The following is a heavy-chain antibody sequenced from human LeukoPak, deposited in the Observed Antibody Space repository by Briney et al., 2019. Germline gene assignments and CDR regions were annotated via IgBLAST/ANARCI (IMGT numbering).Heavy chain of an antibody. Sequence: ASVKVSCKASGYTFTGYYMHWVRQAPGQGLEWMGWINPNSGGTNYAQKFQGRVTMTRDTSISTAYRELSRLRSDDTAVYYCARNYGSGADAFDIWGQGTMVTVSS. J-gene: IGHJ3*02. V-gene: IGHV1-2*02. D-gene: IGHD3-10*01. CDR3: ARNYGSGADAFDI. CDR2: INPNSGGT. CDR1: GYTFTGYY.